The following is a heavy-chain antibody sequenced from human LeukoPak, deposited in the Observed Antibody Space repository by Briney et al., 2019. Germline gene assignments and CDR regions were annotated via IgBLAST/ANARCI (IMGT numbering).Heavy chain of an antibody. CDR2: ILYDGSNK. CDR1: GFTFSSYG. CDR3: ADGVAVAGTLGSY. Sequence: GGSLRLSCAASGFTFSSYGMHWVRQAPGKGLEWVAVILYDGSNKYYADSVKGRFTISRDNSKNTLYLQMNSLRAEDTAVYYCADGVAVAGTLGSYWGQGTLVTVSS. V-gene: IGHV3-30*03. D-gene: IGHD6-19*01. J-gene: IGHJ4*02.